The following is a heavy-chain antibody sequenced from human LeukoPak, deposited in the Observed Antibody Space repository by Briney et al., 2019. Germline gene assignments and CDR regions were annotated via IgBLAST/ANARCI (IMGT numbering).Heavy chain of an antibody. CDR2: IGIDSGNT. D-gene: IGHD5-24*01. J-gene: IGHJ4*02. Sequence: GGSLRLSCAASGFTFSDYSMNWVSQAPGKGLEWISYIGIDSGNTNYADSVKGRFTISGDKAKNSLYLQMNSLRVEDTAVYYCARDYKYAFDNWGQGTLVTVSS. CDR1: GFTFSDYS. V-gene: IGHV3-48*01. CDR3: ARDYKYAFDN.